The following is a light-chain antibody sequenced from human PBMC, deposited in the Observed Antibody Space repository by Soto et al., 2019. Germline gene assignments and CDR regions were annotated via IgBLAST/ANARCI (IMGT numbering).Light chain of an antibody. CDR1: NGHTTYA. Sequence: QLVLTQSPSASASLGASVKLTCTLNNGHTTYAIAWHQQQPEKGPRFLMKVNGDGRHNKGDGIPDRFSGSSSGAERYLTISRLLSEDEGDYYCQTWGTGVQVFGGGTQLTVL. CDR3: QTWGTGVQV. J-gene: IGLJ3*02. V-gene: IGLV4-69*01. CDR2: VNGDGRH.